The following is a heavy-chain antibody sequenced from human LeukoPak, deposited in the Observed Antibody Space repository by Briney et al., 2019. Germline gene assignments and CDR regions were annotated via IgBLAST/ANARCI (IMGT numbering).Heavy chain of an antibody. CDR3: AELGITMIGGV. J-gene: IGHJ6*04. CDR1: GFTFSSYE. V-gene: IGHV3-48*03. Sequence: GGSLRLSCAASGFTFSSYEMNWVRQAPGKRLEWVSYISSSGSTIYYADSVKGRFTISRDNAKNSLYLQMNSLRAEDTAVYHCAELGITMIGGVWGKGTTVTISS. D-gene: IGHD3-10*02. CDR2: ISSSGSTI.